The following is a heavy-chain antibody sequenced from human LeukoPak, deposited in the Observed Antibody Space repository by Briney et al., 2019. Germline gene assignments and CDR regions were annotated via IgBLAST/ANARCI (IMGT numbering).Heavy chain of an antibody. J-gene: IGHJ4*02. CDR3: ARDHVTSFGVVPFDY. Sequence: ASVKVSCKASGYTFTSYGISWVRQAPGQGLEWMGWISAYNGNTNYAQKLQGRVTMTTDTSTSTAYMELRSLRSDDTAVYYCARDHVTSFGVVPFDYWGQGTLVTVSS. CDR1: GYTFTSYG. D-gene: IGHD3-3*01. V-gene: IGHV1-18*01. CDR2: ISAYNGNT.